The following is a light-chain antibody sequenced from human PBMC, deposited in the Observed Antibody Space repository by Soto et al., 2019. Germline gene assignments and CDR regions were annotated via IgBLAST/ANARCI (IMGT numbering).Light chain of an antibody. CDR1: SSNIGSNY. J-gene: IGLJ7*01. V-gene: IGLV1-47*01. Sequence: QLVLAQPPSASGTPGQSVTISCSGSSSNIGSNYVYWYQQFPGTAPKLLIYRNNQRPSGVPDRFSGSKSGTSASLAISGLRSEDEADYYCAAWDDSLSGAVFGGGTQLTVL. CDR2: RNN. CDR3: AAWDDSLSGAV.